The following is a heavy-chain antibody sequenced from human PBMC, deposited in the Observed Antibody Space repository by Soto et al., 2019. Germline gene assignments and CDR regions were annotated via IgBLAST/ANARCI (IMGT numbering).Heavy chain of an antibody. V-gene: IGHV4-59*12. Sequence: SETLSLTCTFSGSSIIGYYWNWIRQSPERGLEWIGYIHYSGSDNYNPSLNSRLTMSVDRSKSQFSMKLASVTAADTAVYYCARGVGGSGLNSFDPWGQGTMVTVSS. CDR3: ARGVGGSGLNSFDP. CDR1: GSSIIGYY. J-gene: IGHJ5*02. D-gene: IGHD6-19*01. CDR2: IHYSGSD.